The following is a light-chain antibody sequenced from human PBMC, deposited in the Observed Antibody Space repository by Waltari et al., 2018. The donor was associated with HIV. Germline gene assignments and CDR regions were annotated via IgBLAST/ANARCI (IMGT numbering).Light chain of an antibody. CDR2: STN. CDR3: AAWDDSLNGVV. CDR1: SSNLGSTT. V-gene: IGLV1-44*01. J-gene: IGLJ2*01. Sequence: QSVLTQPPSASGTHGQRVPISCSGSSSNLGSTTVTWYQQLPGTAPKLLIYSTNQLPSGVPDLFSGSKSGTSASLAISGLQSEDEADYYCAAWDDSLNGVVFGGGTKLTVL.